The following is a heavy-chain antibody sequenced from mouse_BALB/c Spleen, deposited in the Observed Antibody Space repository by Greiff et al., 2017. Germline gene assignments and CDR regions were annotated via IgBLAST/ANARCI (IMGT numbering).Heavy chain of an antibody. CDR1: GYAFTNYL. J-gene: IGHJ2*01. D-gene: IGHD1-2*01. CDR2: INPGSGGT. CDR3: ARCFTTAYYFDY. Sequence: QVQLQQSGAELVRPGTSVKVSCKASGYAFTNYLIEWVKQRPGQGLEWIGVINPGSGGTNYNEKFKGKATLTADKSSSTAYTQLSSLTSDDSAVYFCARCFTTAYYFDYWGQGTTLTVSS. V-gene: IGHV1-54*01.